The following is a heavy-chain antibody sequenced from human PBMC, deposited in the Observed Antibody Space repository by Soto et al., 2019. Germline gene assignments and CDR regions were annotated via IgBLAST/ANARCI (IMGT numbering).Heavy chain of an antibody. D-gene: IGHD3-22*01. Sequence: QVHLVQSGSEVKTAGAAVKVSCKAYGYTFSDYGVSWVRQAPGQGLEWMGWINGYSGTTNYLPKFQGRVTMTTDTSTSTLYMELRDLSSEDTAVYYCAIGRGGYLSSSGHTHNYLDYWGQGTLVTVSS. CDR3: AIGRGGYLSSSGHTHNYLDY. CDR1: GYTFSDYG. CDR2: INGYSGTT. J-gene: IGHJ4*02. V-gene: IGHV1-18*01.